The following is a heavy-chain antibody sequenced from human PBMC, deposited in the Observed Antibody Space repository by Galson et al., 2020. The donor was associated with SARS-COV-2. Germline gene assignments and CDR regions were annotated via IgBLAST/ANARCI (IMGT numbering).Heavy chain of an antibody. D-gene: IGHD1-26*01. CDR1: GYSISSGYY. CDR3: ARTIPGGLSGTTFEK. CDR2: IYESGTT. V-gene: IGHV4-38-2*01. J-gene: IGHJ4*02. Sequence: SETLSLTCAVSGYSISSGYYWDWIRQPPGKGLEWIGSIYESGTTYYNPSLRSRVTISVDTSKNHFSLKLRSATAEDTAVYYCARTIPGGLSGTTFEKWGQGTLVTVS.